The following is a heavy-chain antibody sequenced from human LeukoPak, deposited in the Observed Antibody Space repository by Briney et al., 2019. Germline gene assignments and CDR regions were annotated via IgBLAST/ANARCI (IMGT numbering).Heavy chain of an antibody. CDR1: GGSISSGSYY. V-gene: IGHV4-61*02. D-gene: IGHD2-2*01. Sequence: SETLSLTCTVSGGSISSGSYYWSWIRQPAGKGLEWIGRIYTSGSTNYNPSLKSRVTISVDTSKNQFSLKLSSVTAADTAVYYCARDQGYCSSTSCSRFDPWGQGTLVTVYS. CDR2: IYTSGST. CDR3: ARDQGYCSSTSCSRFDP. J-gene: IGHJ5*02.